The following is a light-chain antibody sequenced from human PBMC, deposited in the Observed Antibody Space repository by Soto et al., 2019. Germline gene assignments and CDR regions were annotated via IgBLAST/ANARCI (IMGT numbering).Light chain of an antibody. CDR3: CSHRGGSAPYV. Sequence: QSALTQPASVSGSPGQSITISCTGTTSDIGAYKYVSWYQQHPGKAPKLMIYEVNNRPSGVSNRFSGSKSDNTASLTISGLQAEDEADYYCCSHRGGSAPYVFGTGTKVTVL. CDR1: TSDIGAYKY. J-gene: IGLJ1*01. CDR2: EVN. V-gene: IGLV2-14*01.